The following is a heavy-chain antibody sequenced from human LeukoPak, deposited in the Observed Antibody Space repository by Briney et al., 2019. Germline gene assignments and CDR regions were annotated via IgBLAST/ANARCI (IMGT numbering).Heavy chain of an antibody. D-gene: IGHD4-11*01. CDR1: GGSISSGDYY. CDR2: IYYSGST. V-gene: IGHV4-30-4*01. CDR3: ASRYDYSNYIDY. J-gene: IGHJ4*02. Sequence: SQTLSLTCTVSGGSISSGDYYWSWIRQPPGKGLEWIGYIYYSGSTYYNPSLKSRVTISVDTSKNQFSLKLCSVTAADTAVYYCASRYDYSNYIDYWGQGTLVTVSS.